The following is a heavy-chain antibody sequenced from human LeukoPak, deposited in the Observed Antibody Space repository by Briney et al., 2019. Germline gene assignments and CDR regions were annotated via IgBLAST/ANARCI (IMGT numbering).Heavy chain of an antibody. V-gene: IGHV3-30*03. CDR2: LSYDGGNK. Sequence: PGGSLRLSCAASGFTFSSYGMHWVRQAPGKGLEWVAVLSYDGGNKYSADSVKGRFTISRDNSKNTLYLQMNSLRAEDTAVYYVSADLPYCGGDCYSSYWGQGTLVTVSS. J-gene: IGHJ4*02. CDR3: SADLPYCGGDCYSSY. CDR1: GFTFSSYG. D-gene: IGHD2-21*02.